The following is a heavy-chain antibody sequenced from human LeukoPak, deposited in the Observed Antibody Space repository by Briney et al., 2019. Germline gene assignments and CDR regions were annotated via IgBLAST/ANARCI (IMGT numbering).Heavy chain of an antibody. J-gene: IGHJ4*02. D-gene: IGHD6-13*01. CDR2: ISSSRSYI. CDR3: ARSVTGSSWTEYHFDY. Sequence: GGSLRLSCAASGFTFSSYSMNWVRQAPGKGLEWVSSISSSRSYIYYADSVKGRFTISRDNAKNSLYLQMNSLRAEDTAVYYCARSVTGSSWTEYHFDYWGQGTPVTVSS. CDR1: GFTFSSYS. V-gene: IGHV3-21*01.